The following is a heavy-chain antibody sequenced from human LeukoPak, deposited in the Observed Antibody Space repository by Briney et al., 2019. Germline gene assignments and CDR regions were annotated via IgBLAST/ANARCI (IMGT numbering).Heavy chain of an antibody. CDR3: ARRGGSTGWGAFDF. V-gene: IGHV3-23*01. J-gene: IGHJ3*01. CDR1: GFTFSGYT. D-gene: IGHD6-19*01. CDR2: IRGSGDNT. Sequence: GGSLRLSCAASGFTFSGYTMNWVRLAPDKGLEWVSSIRGSGDNTFYADSVKGRFTISSDNSKNTLYLQMNSLSREDTAIYYCARRGGSTGWGAFDFWGHGTMVTVSS.